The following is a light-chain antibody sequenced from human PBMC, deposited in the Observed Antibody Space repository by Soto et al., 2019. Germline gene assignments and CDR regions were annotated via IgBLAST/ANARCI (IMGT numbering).Light chain of an antibody. CDR3: CSYAGSSTYV. Sequence: QSALTQPASVSGSPGQSITISCTGTSSDVGSYNLVSWYQQHPGKAPKLMIYEGSKRPSGVSNRFSGSKSGNTASLTISGLQAEDEADYSCCSYAGSSTYVFGTGPKLTVL. V-gene: IGLV2-23*01. CDR1: SSDVGSYNL. CDR2: EGS. J-gene: IGLJ1*01.